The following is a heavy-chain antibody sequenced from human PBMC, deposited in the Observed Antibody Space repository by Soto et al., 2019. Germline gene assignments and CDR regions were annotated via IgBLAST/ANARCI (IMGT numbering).Heavy chain of an antibody. CDR2: IYYSGST. Sequence: SETLSLTCTVSGGSISSYYWSWIRQPPGKGLEWIGYIYYSGSTNYNPSLKTRLTISKDTSKNQVVLTMTNVDPVDTATYYCARSGVTGTTHWGQGTLVTVSS. CDR1: GGSISSYY. CDR3: ARSGVTGTTH. J-gene: IGHJ4*02. D-gene: IGHD1-20*01. V-gene: IGHV4-59*01.